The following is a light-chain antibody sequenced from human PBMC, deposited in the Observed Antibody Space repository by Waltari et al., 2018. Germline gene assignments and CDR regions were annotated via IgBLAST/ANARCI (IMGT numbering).Light chain of an antibody. Sequence: DIQMTQSPSSLSASVGDRVTITCQASDDIRTYLNWYQQKPGKAPKLLIYDASNLETGVPSRFSGSGSGTDFTLTISSLQPEDLATYYCQQHDNLPSFTFGGGTKVEI. V-gene: IGKV1-33*01. CDR1: DDIRTY. J-gene: IGKJ4*01. CDR2: DAS. CDR3: QQHDNLPSFT.